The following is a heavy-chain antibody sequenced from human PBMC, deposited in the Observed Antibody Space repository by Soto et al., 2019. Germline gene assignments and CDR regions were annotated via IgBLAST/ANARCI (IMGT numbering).Heavy chain of an antibody. Sequence: PGGSLRLSCAASGFTFSSYGMHWVRQAPGKGLEWVAVISYDGSNKYYADSVKGRFTISRDNSKNTLYLQMNSLRAEDTAVYYCAKARGINLPFDYWGQGTLVTVSS. CDR1: GFTFSSYG. V-gene: IGHV3-30*18. J-gene: IGHJ4*02. D-gene: IGHD3-16*01. CDR3: AKARGINLPFDY. CDR2: ISYDGSNK.